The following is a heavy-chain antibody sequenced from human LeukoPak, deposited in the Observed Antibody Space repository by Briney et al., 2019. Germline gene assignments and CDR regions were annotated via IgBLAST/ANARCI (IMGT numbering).Heavy chain of an antibody. Sequence: SGGSLRLSCAASGFTFSSYGMYWVRQAPGKGLEWVAVIWYDGSNKYYADSVKGRFTISRDNSKNTLYLQMNSLRAEDTAVYYCARELGDGYNDYWGQGTLVTVSS. D-gene: IGHD5-24*01. J-gene: IGHJ4*02. CDR1: GFTFSSYG. CDR2: IWYDGSNK. V-gene: IGHV3-33*01. CDR3: ARELGDGYNDY.